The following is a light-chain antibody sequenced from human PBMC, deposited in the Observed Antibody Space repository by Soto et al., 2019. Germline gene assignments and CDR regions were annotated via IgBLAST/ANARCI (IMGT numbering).Light chain of an antibody. CDR3: QQFDSFPLT. V-gene: IGKV1-33*01. Sequence: DIQMTQSPSSLSASVGDRVTITCLASQDITNYLNWFQHKPGKAPKLLTCDASNLETGVPSRFSGRGSGTDFTLTISSLQPEDIGTYYCQQFDSFPLTFGGGTKVEIK. CDR1: QDITNY. J-gene: IGKJ4*01. CDR2: DAS.